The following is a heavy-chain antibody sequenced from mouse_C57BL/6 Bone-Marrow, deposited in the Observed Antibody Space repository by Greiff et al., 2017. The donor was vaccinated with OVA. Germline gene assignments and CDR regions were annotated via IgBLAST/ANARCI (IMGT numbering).Heavy chain of an antibody. D-gene: IGHD1-1*01. Sequence: QVQLQQSGAELVRPGTSVKVSCKASGYAFTNYLIEWVKQRPGQGLEWIGVINPGSGGTNYNEKFKGKATLTADKSSSTAYMQLSSLTSEDSAVYCCASGGRYYGSSYGFAYWGQGTLVTVSA. V-gene: IGHV1-54*01. CDR3: ASGGRYYGSSYGFAY. CDR2: INPGSGGT. J-gene: IGHJ3*01. CDR1: GYAFTNYL.